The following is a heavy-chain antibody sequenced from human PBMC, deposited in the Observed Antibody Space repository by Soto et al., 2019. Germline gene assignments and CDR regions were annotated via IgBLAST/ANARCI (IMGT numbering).Heavy chain of an antibody. CDR3: ARGRYYYDSSGYYYDY. CDR2: IIPIFGTA. CDR1: GGTFSSYA. V-gene: IGHV1-69*06. D-gene: IGHD3-22*01. J-gene: IGHJ4*02. Sequence: ASVKVSCKASGGTFSSYAISWVRQAPGQGLEWMGGIIPIFGTANYAQKFQGRVTITADKSTSTAYMELSSLRSEDTAVYYCARGRYYYDSSGYYYDYGGQGTLVTVSS.